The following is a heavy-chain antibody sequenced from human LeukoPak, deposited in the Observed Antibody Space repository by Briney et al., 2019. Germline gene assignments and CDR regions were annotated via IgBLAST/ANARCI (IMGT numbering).Heavy chain of an antibody. V-gene: IGHV3-15*01. CDR2: IKIKSAGGTT. J-gene: IGHJ4*02. CDR3: TTEGGDY. CDR1: GFTFSNAW. Sequence: GGSLRLSCAASGFTFSNAWMTWVRQAPGKGLEWVGRIKIKSAGGTTDYAAPVKGRFTISRDDSKNMMFLQMNSLKTEDTAVYYCTTEGGDYWGQGALVTVSS.